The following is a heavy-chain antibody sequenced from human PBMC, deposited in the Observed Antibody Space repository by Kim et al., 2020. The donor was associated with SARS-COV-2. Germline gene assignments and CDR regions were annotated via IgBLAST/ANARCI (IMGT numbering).Heavy chain of an antibody. J-gene: IGHJ6*02. D-gene: IGHD3-3*01. CDR2: INHSGST. CDR1: GGSFSGYY. Sequence: SETLSLTCAVYGGSFSGYYWSWIRQPPGKGLEWIGEINHSGSTNYNPSLKSRVTISVDTSKNQFSLKLSSVTAADTAVYYCARGRSDMIFGVVIHRYYYYGMDVWGQGTTVTVSS. V-gene: IGHV4-34*01. CDR3: ARGRSDMIFGVVIHRYYYYGMDV.